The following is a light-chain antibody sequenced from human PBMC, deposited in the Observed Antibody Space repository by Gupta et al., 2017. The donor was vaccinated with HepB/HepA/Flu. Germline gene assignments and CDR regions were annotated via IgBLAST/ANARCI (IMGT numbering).Light chain of an antibody. V-gene: IGKV1-33*01. CDR3: QQYHYVPFT. J-gene: IGKJ3*01. Sequence: IQMTQSPSSLSASVGDRVTITCQASQDITNFLNWYQQKPGKAPKLLIYDTFYLETGVPSRFTGSGSGTHFTFTISSLQPEDVATYYCQQYHYVPFTFGPGTKVHIK. CDR2: DTF. CDR1: QDITNF.